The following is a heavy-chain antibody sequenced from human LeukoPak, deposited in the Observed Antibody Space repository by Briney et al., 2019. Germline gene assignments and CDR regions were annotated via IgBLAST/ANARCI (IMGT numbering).Heavy chain of an antibody. CDR3: ARGYGGYSGYDYVYYFDY. J-gene: IGHJ4*02. V-gene: IGHV4-34*01. D-gene: IGHD5-12*01. Sequence: PSETLSLTCAVYGGSFSGYYWSWIRQPPGKGLEWIGEINHSGSTNYNPSLKSRVTISVDTSKNQFSLKLSSVTAADTAVYYCARGYGGYSGYDYVYYFDYWGQGTLVTVSS. CDR1: GGSFSGYY. CDR2: INHSGST.